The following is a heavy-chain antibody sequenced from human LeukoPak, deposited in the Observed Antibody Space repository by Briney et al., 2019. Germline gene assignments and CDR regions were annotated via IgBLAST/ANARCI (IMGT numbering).Heavy chain of an antibody. CDR1: GYPFSGYG. Sequence: ASVKVSCKASGYPFSGYGIAWVGQAPGQGLEWMGWISGHNGKTNYAQKLQGRVSMTTDTSSTTAYMELRSLTSDDTALYYCARSRLGAITAGPFDYWGQGTLVTVSS. V-gene: IGHV1-18*01. CDR2: ISGHNGKT. CDR3: ARSRLGAITAGPFDY. D-gene: IGHD5-12*01. J-gene: IGHJ4*02.